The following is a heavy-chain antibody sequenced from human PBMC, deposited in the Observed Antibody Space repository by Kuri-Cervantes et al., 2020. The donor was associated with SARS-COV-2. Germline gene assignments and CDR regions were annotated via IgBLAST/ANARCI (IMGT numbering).Heavy chain of an antibody. J-gene: IGHJ4*02. CDR3: AKDKGFGELFFDY. CDR2: ISGDGDRA. V-gene: IGHV3-23*01. D-gene: IGHD3-10*01. Sequence: GESLKISFTASGFTFNNYAMRWVRQAPGKGLEWVSGISGDGDRADYADSVKGRFTISRDNSKNMLYLQMNSLRAEDTAVYYCAKDKGFGELFFDYWGQGTLVTVSS. CDR1: GFTFNNYA.